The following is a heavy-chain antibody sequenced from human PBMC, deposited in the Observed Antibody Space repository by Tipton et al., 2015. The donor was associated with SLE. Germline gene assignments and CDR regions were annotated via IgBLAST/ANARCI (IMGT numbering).Heavy chain of an antibody. Sequence: TLSLTCAVYGKSFSDYSWSWIRQPPGKGLEWIGEINHSGSTNYNPSLKSRLTISVDTSKNQFSLKLSSVTAADTAVYYCARGLSTVTGGSFDYWGQGTLVTVSS. CDR1: GKSFSDYS. D-gene: IGHD4-11*01. CDR2: INHSGST. J-gene: IGHJ4*02. V-gene: IGHV4-34*01. CDR3: ARGLSTVTGGSFDY.